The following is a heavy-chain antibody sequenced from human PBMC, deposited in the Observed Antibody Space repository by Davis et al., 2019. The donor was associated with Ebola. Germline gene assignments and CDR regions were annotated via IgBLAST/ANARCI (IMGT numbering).Heavy chain of an antibody. D-gene: IGHD2-21*02. CDR1: GGSISSGSYY. Sequence: SETLSLTCTVSGGSISSGSYYWSWIRQPAGKGLEWIGSIYYSGSTYYNPSLKSRVTISVDTSKNQFSLNLSSVTAADTAVYYCARDLTRGDAFDIWGQGTMVTVSS. J-gene: IGHJ3*02. CDR2: IYYSGST. V-gene: IGHV4-39*07. CDR3: ARDLTRGDAFDI.